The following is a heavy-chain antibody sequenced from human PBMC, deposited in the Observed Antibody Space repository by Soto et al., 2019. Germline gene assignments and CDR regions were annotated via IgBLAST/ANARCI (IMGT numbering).Heavy chain of an antibody. CDR1: GYTFSSYG. CDR2: IIPIFGTV. CDR3: ARGNHRWLQLWYFDL. D-gene: IGHD5-12*01. J-gene: IGHJ2*01. V-gene: IGHV1-69*13. Sequence: SVKVSCKASGYTFSSYGISWVRQAHGQGLEWMGGIIPIFGTVNYAQKFQGRVTITADESTSTAYMELSSLRSEDTAVYYCARGNHRWLQLWYFDLWGRGTLVTVSS.